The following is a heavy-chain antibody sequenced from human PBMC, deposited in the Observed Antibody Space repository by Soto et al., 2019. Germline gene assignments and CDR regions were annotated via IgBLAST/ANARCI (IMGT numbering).Heavy chain of an antibody. Sequence: QVQLQESGPGLVKHSQTLSLTCTVSGGSISSGGYYWSWIRQHPGKGLASIGYIYYSGSTYYNPLLKSRVTISVDQSKNQFSLKLSSVTAADTAVYYCARELGRSSSHFDYWGQGTLVTVSS. J-gene: IGHJ4*02. D-gene: IGHD6-6*01. CDR1: GGSISSGGYY. CDR2: IYYSGST. CDR3: ARELGRSSSHFDY. V-gene: IGHV4-31*03.